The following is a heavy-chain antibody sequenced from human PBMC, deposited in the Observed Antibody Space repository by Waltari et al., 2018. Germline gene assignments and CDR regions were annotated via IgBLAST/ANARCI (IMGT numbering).Heavy chain of an antibody. Sequence: EVQLLESGGGLVQPGGSLRLSCAASGFTFSNYAMSGVRQAPGKGFEWGSAIRSSDDGTYDGDSVKGRITISRDNSKNTLDLQMNSLRVEDTAIYFCAKVYSGSYLDYWGQGTLVTVAS. CDR3: AKVYSGSYLDY. V-gene: IGHV3-23*01. CDR1: GFTFSNYA. D-gene: IGHD1-26*01. CDR2: IRSSDDGT. J-gene: IGHJ4*02.